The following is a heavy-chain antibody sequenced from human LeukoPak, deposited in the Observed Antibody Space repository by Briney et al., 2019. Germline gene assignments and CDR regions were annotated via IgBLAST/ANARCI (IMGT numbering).Heavy chain of an antibody. D-gene: IGHD6-6*01. CDR1: GFSFSGHW. CDR2: ISPTGSTT. CDR3: ARGPNSNWSGLDF. V-gene: IGHV3-74*01. Sequence: GSLRLSCTASGFSFSGHWMHWARQLPGKGLVWVSRISPTGSTTSYADSVKGRFTVSRDNAKNTLYLQVNNLRADDTAVYYCARGPNSNWSGLDFWGQGTLLTVSS. J-gene: IGHJ4*02.